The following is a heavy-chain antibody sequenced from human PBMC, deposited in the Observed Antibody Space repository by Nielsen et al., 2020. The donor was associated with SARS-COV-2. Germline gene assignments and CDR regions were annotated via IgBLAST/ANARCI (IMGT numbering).Heavy chain of an antibody. D-gene: IGHD3-22*01. CDR3: AKSGIKYYYDSSGYYYSSPVDY. J-gene: IGHJ4*02. Sequence: VRQAPGKGLEWVSAISGSGGSTYYADSVKGRFTISRDNSKNTLYLQMNSLRAEDTAVYYCAKSGIKYYYDSSGYYYSSPVDYWGQGTLVTVSS. V-gene: IGHV3-23*01. CDR2: ISGSGGST.